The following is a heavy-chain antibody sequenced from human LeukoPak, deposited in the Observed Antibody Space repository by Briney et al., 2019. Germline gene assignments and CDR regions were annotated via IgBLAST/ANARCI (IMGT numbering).Heavy chain of an antibody. J-gene: IGHJ5*02. Sequence: SETLSLTCTVSGYSISSGYYWGWIRQPPGKGLEWIGSIYHSGSTYYNPSLKSRVTISVDTSKNQFSLKLSSVTAADTAVYYCARDFRSSAPTAATLSWFDPWGQGTLVTVSS. CDR2: IYHSGST. CDR1: GYSISSGYY. CDR3: ARDFRSSAPTAATLSWFDP. D-gene: IGHD2-15*01. V-gene: IGHV4-38-2*02.